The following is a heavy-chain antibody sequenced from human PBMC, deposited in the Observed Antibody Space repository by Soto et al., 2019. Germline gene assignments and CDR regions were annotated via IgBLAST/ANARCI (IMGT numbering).Heavy chain of an antibody. Sequence: QITLKESGPTLVKPTQTLTLTCTFSGFSLNSSGVGVGWIRQPPGKALEWLALIYWDDDKRYSPSLKTRLTLTKDTSKNHVVLTMTNMDPVDTGTYYCAHLLIRNFHWLPLAYDYWGQGTLVTVSS. D-gene: IGHD3-9*01. CDR3: AHLLIRNFHWLPLAYDY. V-gene: IGHV2-5*02. CDR2: IYWDDDK. CDR1: GFSLNSSGVG. J-gene: IGHJ4*02.